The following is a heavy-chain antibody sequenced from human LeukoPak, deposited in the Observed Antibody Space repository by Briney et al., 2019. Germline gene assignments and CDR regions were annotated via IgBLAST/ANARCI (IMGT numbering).Heavy chain of an antibody. V-gene: IGHV4-31*03. Sequence: SETLSLTCTVSGGSISSGGYYWSWIRQHPGKGLEWIGYIYYSGSTYYNPSLKSRVTISVDTSKNQFSLKLSSVTAADTAVYYCARDRSYDYAASWLDPWGQGTLVTVSS. CDR2: IYYSGST. J-gene: IGHJ5*02. CDR3: ARDRSYDYAASWLDP. D-gene: IGHD3-16*01. CDR1: GGSISSGGYY.